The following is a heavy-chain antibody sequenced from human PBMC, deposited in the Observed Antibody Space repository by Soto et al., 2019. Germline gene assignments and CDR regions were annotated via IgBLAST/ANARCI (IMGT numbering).Heavy chain of an antibody. V-gene: IGHV4-34*01. CDR3: ARARRITMTPGVRFDP. J-gene: IGHJ5*02. CDR1: GVSFSGYY. D-gene: IGHD3-22*01. Sequence: SETLSLTCAVYGVSFSGYYWSWIRQPPGKGLEWIGEINHSGSTNYNPSLKSRVTISVDTSKNQFSLKLSSVTAADTAVYYCARARRITMTPGVRFDPWGQGTLVTVSS. CDR2: INHSGST.